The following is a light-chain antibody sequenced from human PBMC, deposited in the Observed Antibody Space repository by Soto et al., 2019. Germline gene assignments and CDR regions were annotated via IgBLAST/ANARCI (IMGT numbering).Light chain of an antibody. CDR2: DVS. Sequence: QSALTQPASVSGSPGQSITISCTGTSSDVGGYNYVSWYQQHPGKAPKLMIYDVSNRPSGVSNRFSGSKSGNTASLTISGRQAEDEADYYCSSYASAGVFGTGTKVTVL. J-gene: IGLJ1*01. CDR1: SSDVGGYNY. CDR3: SSYASAGV. V-gene: IGLV2-14*01.